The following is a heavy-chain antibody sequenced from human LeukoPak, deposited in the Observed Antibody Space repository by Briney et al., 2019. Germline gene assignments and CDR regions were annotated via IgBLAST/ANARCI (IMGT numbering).Heavy chain of an antibody. J-gene: IGHJ1*01. CDR2: ISYSGDT. CDR1: GGSVGSNY. V-gene: IGHV4-59*02. Sequence: PSETLSLTCSVSGGSVGSNYWSWVREPPGKGLEWIGYISYSGDTKYNPSLKSRLSMSVDTSKNQCSLMLTSVTAADTAVYYCARGSGWYPHWGQGTLVTVSS. CDR3: ARGSGWYPH. D-gene: IGHD6-19*01.